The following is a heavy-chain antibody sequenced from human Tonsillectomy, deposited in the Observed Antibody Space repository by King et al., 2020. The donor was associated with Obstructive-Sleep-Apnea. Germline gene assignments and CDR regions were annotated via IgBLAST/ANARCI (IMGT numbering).Heavy chain of an antibody. Sequence: VQLVESGGGVVQPGRSLRLSCAASGFTFSAYAMYWVRQAPGQGLEWVALISYDGSKKYYADSVKGRFTIFKDSSNNTLYLQMNSLRPDDTAVYYCARDHYGDYLPLYGMDVWGQGTTVTVSS. J-gene: IGHJ6*02. D-gene: IGHD4-17*01. V-gene: IGHV3-30*04. CDR2: ISYDGSKK. CDR3: ARDHYGDYLPLYGMDV. CDR1: GFTFSAYA.